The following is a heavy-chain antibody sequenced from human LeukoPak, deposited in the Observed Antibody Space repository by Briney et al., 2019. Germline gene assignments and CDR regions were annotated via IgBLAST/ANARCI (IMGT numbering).Heavy chain of an antibody. CDR3: ARGRGDYVSPPRPYYFDY. V-gene: IGHV4-30-4*01. Sequence: SETLSLTCTVSGGSISSGDYYWSWIRQPPGKGPEWIGYIYYSGSTYYNPSLKSRVTISVDTSKNQFSLKLSSVTAADTAVYYCARGRGDYVSPPRPYYFDYWGQGTLVTVSS. J-gene: IGHJ4*02. CDR2: IYYSGST. D-gene: IGHD4-17*01. CDR1: GGSISSGDYY.